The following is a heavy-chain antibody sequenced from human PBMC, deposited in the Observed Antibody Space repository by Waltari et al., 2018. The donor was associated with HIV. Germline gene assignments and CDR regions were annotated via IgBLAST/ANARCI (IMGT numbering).Heavy chain of an antibody. J-gene: IGHJ4*02. Sequence: VTVSCKASGYNFTSYAIHWVRQAPGQRPEWVAWVNPHNGNTKYSRKFQARVTVARDESAETAYMVLTTVRFEDTAIYYCVRGPACSGVTCYSVFDLWGQGTPVSVTS. CDR2: VNPHNGNT. CDR1: GYNFTSYA. D-gene: IGHD2-15*01. CDR3: VRGPACSGVTCYSVFDL. V-gene: IGHV1-3*01.